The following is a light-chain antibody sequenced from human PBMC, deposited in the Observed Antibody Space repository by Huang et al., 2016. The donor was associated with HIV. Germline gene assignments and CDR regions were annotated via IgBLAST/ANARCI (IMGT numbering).Light chain of an antibody. CDR2: LGF. CDR1: LSLLHTNGYNS. V-gene: IGKV2-28*01. Sequence: DIVMTQSPLSLPVTPGEPASISCRSSLSLLHTNGYNSLDWYLQKPGQSPQLLIYLGFNRASGGPDRFSGSGSGTDFTLKISRVEAEDVGVYYCMQALQTPPTFGQGTKLEIK. J-gene: IGKJ2*01. CDR3: MQALQTPPT.